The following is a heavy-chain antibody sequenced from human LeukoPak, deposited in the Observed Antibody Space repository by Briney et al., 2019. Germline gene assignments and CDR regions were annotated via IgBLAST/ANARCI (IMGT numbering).Heavy chain of an antibody. J-gene: IGHJ4*02. CDR2: MSYDGSNK. Sequence: GGSLRLSCAASGFTFSSHALQWVRQAPGKGLEWVAVMSYDGSNKYHADSVKGRFTISRDNSKNTLYLQMNSLRTEDTALYYCAKDIIRYSSSWYTNWGQGTLVTVSS. D-gene: IGHD6-13*01. CDR3: AKDIIRYSSSWYTN. CDR1: GFTFSSHA. V-gene: IGHV3-30-3*01.